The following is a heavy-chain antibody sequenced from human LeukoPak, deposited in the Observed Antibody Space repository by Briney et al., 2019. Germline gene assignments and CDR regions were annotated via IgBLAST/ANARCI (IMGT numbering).Heavy chain of an antibody. CDR3: AKGGDRGNYYFDS. V-gene: IGHV3-30*02. Sequence: LPGGSLRLSCAASGFTLTNYAMHWVRQAPGKGLAWVAYLRSDASYQGYPDSVKGRFTISRDSSKNTIYLHMNSLRTEDTAVYFCAKGGDRGNYYFDSWGQGTLVSVSS. CDR2: LRSDASYQ. CDR1: GFTLTNYA. D-gene: IGHD3-10*01. J-gene: IGHJ4*02.